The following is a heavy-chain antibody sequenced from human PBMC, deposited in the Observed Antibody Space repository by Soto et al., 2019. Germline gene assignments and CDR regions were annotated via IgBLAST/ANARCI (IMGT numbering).Heavy chain of an antibody. CDR3: TTDLWRIAVVVGSTGYFNP. Sequence: SLRLSCAASGFTFSDAWMSWVRQAPGKGLDWVGRIKSKSDSGTTEYAAPVRGRFTISRDDSKNTLYLQMNSLKTEDTAVYYCTTDLWRIAVVVGSTGYFNPWGQGTPVTVSS. CDR2: IKSKSDSGTT. CDR1: GFTFSDAW. J-gene: IGHJ5*02. V-gene: IGHV3-15*01. D-gene: IGHD2-15*01.